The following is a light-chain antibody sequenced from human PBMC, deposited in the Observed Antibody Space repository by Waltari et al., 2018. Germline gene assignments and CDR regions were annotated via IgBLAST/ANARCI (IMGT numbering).Light chain of an antibody. CDR3: SSYISSSTLEV. CDR2: DVS. V-gene: IGLV2-14*03. CDR1: SSDFGGYNY. Sequence: QSALTQPASVSGSPGQSLTISRTGTSSDFGGYNYVSWYQQHPGKAPKLMIFDVSNRPSGVSNRFSGSKSGNTASLTISGLQAEDETDYYCSSYISSSTLEVFGGGTRLTVL. J-gene: IGLJ3*02.